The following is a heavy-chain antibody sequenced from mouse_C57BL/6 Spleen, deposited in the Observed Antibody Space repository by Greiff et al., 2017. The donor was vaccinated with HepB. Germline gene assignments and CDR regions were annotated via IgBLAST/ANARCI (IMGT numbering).Heavy chain of an antibody. CDR2: IYPGDGDT. J-gene: IGHJ2*01. CDR1: GYAFSSSW. V-gene: IGHV1-82*01. CDR3: ARCHYGSSYFDY. D-gene: IGHD1-1*01. Sequence: QVTLKVCGPELVKPGASVKISCKASGYAFSSSWMNWVKQRPGKGLEWIGRIYPGDGDTNYNGKFKGKATLTADKSSSTAYMQLSSLTSEDSAVYFCARCHYGSSYFDYWGQGTTLTVSS.